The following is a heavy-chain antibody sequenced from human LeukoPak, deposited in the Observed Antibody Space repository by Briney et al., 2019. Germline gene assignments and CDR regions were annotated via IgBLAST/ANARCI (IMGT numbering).Heavy chain of an antibody. CDR1: GYSFTSYW. J-gene: IGHJ6*02. CDR2: IYPGDSDT. CDR3: ATAQQWLSPDYYYGMDV. V-gene: IGHV5-51*01. Sequence: GESLKISCKGSGYSFTSYWIGWVRQMPGKGLEWMGIIYPGDSDTRYSPSFQGQVTISADKSISTAYLQWSSLKASDTAMYYCATAQQWLSPDYYYGMDVWGQGTTVTVSS. D-gene: IGHD6-19*01.